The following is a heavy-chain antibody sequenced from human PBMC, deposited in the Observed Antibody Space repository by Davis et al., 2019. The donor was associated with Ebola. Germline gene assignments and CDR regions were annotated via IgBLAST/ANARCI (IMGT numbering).Heavy chain of an antibody. Sequence: SVKVSCKASGGTFSSYAISWVRQAPGQGLEWMGGIIPIFGTANYAQKFQGRVTITADESTSTAYMELSSLRSDDTAVYYCAREYCGGDCPPDYWGQGTLVTVSS. CDR2: IIPIFGTA. D-gene: IGHD2-21*01. CDR1: GGTFSSYA. V-gene: IGHV1-69*13. CDR3: AREYCGGDCPPDY. J-gene: IGHJ4*02.